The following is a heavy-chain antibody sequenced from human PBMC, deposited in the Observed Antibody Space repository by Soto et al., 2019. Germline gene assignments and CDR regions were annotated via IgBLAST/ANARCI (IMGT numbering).Heavy chain of an antibody. CDR1: GFTFSSYA. D-gene: IGHD3-10*01. Sequence: GESLKISCAASGFTFSSYAMSWVRQAPGKGLEWVSAISGSGGSTYYADSVKGRFTISRDNSKNTLYLQMNSLRAEDTAVYYCAKGRYYYGSGSYYFCDYWGQGTLVTVSS. CDR3: AKGRYYYGSGSYYFCDY. J-gene: IGHJ4*02. V-gene: IGHV3-23*01. CDR2: ISGSGGST.